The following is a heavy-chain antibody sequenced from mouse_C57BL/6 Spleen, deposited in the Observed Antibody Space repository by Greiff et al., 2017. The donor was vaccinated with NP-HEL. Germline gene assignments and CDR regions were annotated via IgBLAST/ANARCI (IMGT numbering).Heavy chain of an antibody. CDR3: ARRGLLLYLDY. J-gene: IGHJ2*01. D-gene: IGHD1-1*01. Sequence: QVQLQQPGAELVMPGASVKLSCKASGYIFTSYWMHWVKQRPGQGLEWIGEIDPSDSYTNYNQKFKGKSTLTVDKSSSTAYMQLSSLTSEDSAVYYCARRGLLLYLDYWGQGTTLTVSS. V-gene: IGHV1-69*01. CDR1: GYIFTSYW. CDR2: IDPSDSYT.